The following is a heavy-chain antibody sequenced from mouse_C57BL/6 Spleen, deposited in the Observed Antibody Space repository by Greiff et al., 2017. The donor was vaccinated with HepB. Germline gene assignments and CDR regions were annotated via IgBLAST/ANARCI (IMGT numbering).Heavy chain of an antibody. D-gene: IGHD1-1*01. V-gene: IGHV1-55*01. CDR2: IYPGSGST. Sequence: QVHVKQPGAELVKPGASVKMSCKASGYTFTSYWITWVKQRPGQGLEWIGDIYPGSGSTNYNEKFKSKATLTVDTSSSTAYMQLSSLTSEDSAVYYCARGVYITTVVAVRGAMDYWGQGTSVTVSS. CDR1: GYTFTSYW. CDR3: ARGVYITTVVAVRGAMDY. J-gene: IGHJ4*01.